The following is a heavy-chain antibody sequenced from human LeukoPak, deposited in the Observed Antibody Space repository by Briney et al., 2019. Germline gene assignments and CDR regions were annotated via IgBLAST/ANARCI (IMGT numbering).Heavy chain of an antibody. Sequence: GASVKVSCKASGYTFAKYYIHWVRQAPGQGLEWMGLINPGGDNTNYAQNFQGRVTMTRDTSTSTVYMELSSLRSEDTAIYYCARIRDGYNDAYDIRGQGTVVTVPS. J-gene: IGHJ3*02. CDR2: INPGGDNT. D-gene: IGHD5-24*01. CDR3: ARIRDGYNDAYDI. V-gene: IGHV1-46*01. CDR1: GYTFAKYY.